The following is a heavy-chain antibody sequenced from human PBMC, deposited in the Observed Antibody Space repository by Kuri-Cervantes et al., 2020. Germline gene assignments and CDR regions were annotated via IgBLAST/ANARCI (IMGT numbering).Heavy chain of an antibody. CDR3: AKDLQRLLGVPGGEFDY. J-gene: IGHJ4*02. V-gene: IGHV3-20*04. Sequence: GESLEISCGASGFTFDDYGMSWVRQAPGKGLEWVSGINWNGGSTGYADSVKGRFTISRDNSKNTLYLQMNSLRAEDTAVYYCAKDLQRLLGVPGGEFDYWGQGTLVTVSS. CDR1: GFTFDDYG. CDR2: INWNGGST. D-gene: IGHD3-3*01.